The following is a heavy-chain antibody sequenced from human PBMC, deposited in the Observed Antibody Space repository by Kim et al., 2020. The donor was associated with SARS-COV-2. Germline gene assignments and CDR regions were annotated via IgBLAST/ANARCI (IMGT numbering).Heavy chain of an antibody. D-gene: IGHD4-17*01. CDR3: ARAIDYGGNGLEFDY. V-gene: IGHV4-59*13. J-gene: IGHJ4*02. Sequence: SETLSLTCTVSGGSISSYYWSWIRQPPGKGLEWIGYIYYSGSTNYNPSLKSRVTISVDTSKNQFSLKLSSVTAADTAVYYCARAIDYGGNGLEFDYWGQGTLVTVSS. CDR1: GGSISSYY. CDR2: IYYSGST.